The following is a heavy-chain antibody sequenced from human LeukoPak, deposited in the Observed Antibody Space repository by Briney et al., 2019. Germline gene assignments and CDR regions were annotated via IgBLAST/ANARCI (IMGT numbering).Heavy chain of an antibody. D-gene: IGHD6-19*01. Sequence: GGSLRPSCAASGFTFSSYWMSWVRQAPGKGLEWVANIKQDGSEKYYVDSVKGRFTISRDNAKNSLYLQMNSLRAEDTAVYYCARDREAVADYYFDYWGQGTLVTVSS. V-gene: IGHV3-7*01. CDR2: IKQDGSEK. CDR1: GFTFSSYW. CDR3: ARDREAVADYYFDY. J-gene: IGHJ4*02.